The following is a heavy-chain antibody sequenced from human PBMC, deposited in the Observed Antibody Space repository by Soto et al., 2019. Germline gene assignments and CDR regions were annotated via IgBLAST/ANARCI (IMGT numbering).Heavy chain of an antibody. CDR3: AGHIGHSSSWYSWGY. D-gene: IGHD6-13*01. CDR2: ISSGGTTI. Sequence: EVQLVESGGGLVQPGGSLRLSCAASGFTFSSYSMNWVRQAPGKGLEWVSYISSGGTTIYYADSVKGRFTISRDNAKNSLYLQMNSLRAEDTAVYYCAGHIGHSSSWYSWGYWGQGTLVTVSS. J-gene: IGHJ4*02. CDR1: GFTFSSYS. V-gene: IGHV3-48*01.